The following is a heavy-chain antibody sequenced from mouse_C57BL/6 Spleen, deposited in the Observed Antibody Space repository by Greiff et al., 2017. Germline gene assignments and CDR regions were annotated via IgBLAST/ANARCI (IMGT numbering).Heavy chain of an antibody. CDR1: GYTFTSYW. J-gene: IGHJ4*01. CDR2: IHPNSGST. CDR3: ANNNYYSNYYYAMDY. Sequence: QVQLQQPGAELVKPGASVKLSCKASGYTFTSYWMHWVKQRPGQGLEWIGMIHPNSGSTNYNEKFKSKATLTVDKSSSTAYMQLSSLTSEDSAVYYCANNNYYSNYYYAMDYWGQGTSVTVSS. D-gene: IGHD2-5*01. V-gene: IGHV1-64*01.